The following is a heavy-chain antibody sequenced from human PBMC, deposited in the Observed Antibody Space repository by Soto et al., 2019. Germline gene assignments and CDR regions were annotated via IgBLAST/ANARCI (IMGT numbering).Heavy chain of an antibody. J-gene: IGHJ4*02. CDR1: GFTLSRYG. CDR2: IWSDGTRD. V-gene: IGHV3-33*01. Sequence: QVQLVESGGGVVQPGGSLRLSCLASGFTLSRYGMYWVRQAPGKGLEWVALIWSDGTRDNYADSVKGRFIISRDTSKNTLYLQMNSLRVEDTAVYYCARDLSYGAGSFPGGGQGTLVTVSS. CDR3: ARDLSYGAGSFPG. D-gene: IGHD3-10*01.